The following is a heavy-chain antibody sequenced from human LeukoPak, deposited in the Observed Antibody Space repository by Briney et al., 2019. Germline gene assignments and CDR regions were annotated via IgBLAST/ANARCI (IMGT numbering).Heavy chain of an antibody. D-gene: IGHD2-2*01. Sequence: ASVKVSCKASGYTFTGYHMHWLRRAPGQGLEWMGRINPNSGDTNYAQKFQGRVTMTRDTSISTAYMELSRLRSDDTAVYYCARDYCSSTSCLFDYWGQGALVTVSS. J-gene: IGHJ4*02. V-gene: IGHV1-2*06. CDR3: ARDYCSSTSCLFDY. CDR2: INPNSGDT. CDR1: GYTFTGYH.